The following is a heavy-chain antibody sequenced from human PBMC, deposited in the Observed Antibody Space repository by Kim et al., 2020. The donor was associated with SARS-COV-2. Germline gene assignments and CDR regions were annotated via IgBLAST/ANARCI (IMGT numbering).Heavy chain of an antibody. J-gene: IGHJ6*03. CDR1: GYTFTGYY. V-gene: IGHV1-2*02. D-gene: IGHD3-9*01. CDR3: ARDSQLSTYYDILTGYYNLPVLGGYYMDV. Sequence: ASVKVSCKASGYTFTGYYMHWVRQAPGQGLEWMGWINPNSGGTNYAQKFQGRVTMTRDTSISTAYMELSRLRSDDTAVYYCARDSQLSTYYDILTGYYNLPVLGGYYMDVWGKGTTVTVSS. CDR2: INPNSGGT.